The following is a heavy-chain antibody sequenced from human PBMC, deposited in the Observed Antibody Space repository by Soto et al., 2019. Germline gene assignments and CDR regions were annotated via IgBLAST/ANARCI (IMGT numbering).Heavy chain of an antibody. V-gene: IGHV3-23*01. CDR3: VRGSKASYQGSRIVDF. CDR1: GLTFGSRA. CDR2: ITDTGGDA. J-gene: IGHJ4*02. Sequence: GGFLRLSCVACGLTFGSRAMILVRQSPGEWLECVSTITDTGGDAKYADSVRGRFDISRDNSKNTLYLQMSALRAEDSAIYVCVRGSKASYQGSRIVDFWGRGTLVTVSS. D-gene: IGHD3-10*01.